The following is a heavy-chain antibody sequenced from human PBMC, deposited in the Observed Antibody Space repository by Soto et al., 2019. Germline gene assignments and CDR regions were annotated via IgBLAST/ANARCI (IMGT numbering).Heavy chain of an antibody. CDR2: INAGNGNT. J-gene: IGHJ4*02. V-gene: IGHV1-3*01. CDR1: GYIFTSYV. CDR3: ARSAPPIDY. Sequence: ASVKVSCKASGYIFTSYVMEWVRQAPGQRLEWMGWINAGNGNTKYSQKFQGRVTITRDTSANTAYMELSSLRSEDKAVYYCARSAPPIDYWGQGTLVTVSS.